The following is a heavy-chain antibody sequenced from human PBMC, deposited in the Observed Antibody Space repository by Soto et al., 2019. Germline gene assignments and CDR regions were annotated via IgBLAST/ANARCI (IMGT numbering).Heavy chain of an antibody. V-gene: IGHV3-23*01. Sequence: GGSLRLSCAASGFTFSSYAMSWVRQAPGKGLEWVSAISGSGGSTYYADSVKGRFTISRDNSKNTLYLQMNSRRAEDTAVYYCAKEKGLYYYYYYGMDVWGQGTTVTVSS. CDR2: ISGSGGST. J-gene: IGHJ6*02. CDR3: AKEKGLYYYYYYGMDV. D-gene: IGHD2-2*01. CDR1: GFTFSSYA.